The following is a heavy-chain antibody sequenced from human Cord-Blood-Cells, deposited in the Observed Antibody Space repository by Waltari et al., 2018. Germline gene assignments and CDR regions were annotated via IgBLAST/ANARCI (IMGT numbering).Heavy chain of an antibody. CDR2: INHSGST. D-gene: IGHD1-26*01. CDR3: ARRGPGPGYSGSYYYYYYGMDV. CDR1: GGSFSGYH. V-gene: IGHV4-34*01. Sequence: QVQLQQWGAGLLKPSENLSLTCAVYGGSFSGYHWSWLRPPPGKGLEWIGEINHSGSTNYNPSLKSRVTISVDTSKNQFSLKLSSVTAADTAVYYCARRGPGPGYSGSYYYYYYGMDVWGQGTTVTVSS. J-gene: IGHJ6*02.